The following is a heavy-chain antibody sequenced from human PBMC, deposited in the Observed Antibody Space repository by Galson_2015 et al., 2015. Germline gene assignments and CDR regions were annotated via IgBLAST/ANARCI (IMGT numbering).Heavy chain of an antibody. D-gene: IGHD5-12*01. V-gene: IGHV3-48*03. Sequence: SLRLSCAASGFTFSSYAMSWVRQAPGKGLEWVSYISSSGSTIYYADSVKGRFTISRDNAKNSLYLQMNSLRAEDTAVYYCARVEKNKSGYDFFPFDYWGQGTLVTVSS. CDR3: ARVEKNKSGYDFFPFDY. CDR2: ISSSGSTI. J-gene: IGHJ4*02. CDR1: GFTFSSYA.